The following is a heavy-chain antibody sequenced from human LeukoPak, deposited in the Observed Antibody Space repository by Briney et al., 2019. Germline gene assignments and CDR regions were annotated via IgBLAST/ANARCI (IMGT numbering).Heavy chain of an antibody. CDR1: GFTFSSYA. CDR3: AIAAAGSFDY. CDR2: ISYDGSNK. V-gene: IGHV3-30-3*01. Sequence: PGGSLRLSCAASGFTFSSYAMHWVRQAPGKGLEWVAVISYDGSNKYYAGSVKGRFTISRDNSKNTLYLQMNSLRAEDTAVYYCAIAAAGSFDYWGQGTLVTVSS. J-gene: IGHJ4*02. D-gene: IGHD6-13*01.